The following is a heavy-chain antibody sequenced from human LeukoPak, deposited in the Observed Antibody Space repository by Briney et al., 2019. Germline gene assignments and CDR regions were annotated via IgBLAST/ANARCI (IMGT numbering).Heavy chain of an antibody. CDR2: IDWTGGST. V-gene: IGHV3-20*04. CDR1: GFTFDEYG. Sequence: GGSLRLSCAASGFTFDEYGMSWVRQTPGKGLEWVSGIDWTGGSTGYADSVKGRFTISRNNAKNSLYLQMNSLRAEDTALYYCARRAMIVVATPAVDYWGQGTLVTVS. J-gene: IGHJ4*02. CDR3: ARRAMIVVATPAVDY. D-gene: IGHD3-22*01.